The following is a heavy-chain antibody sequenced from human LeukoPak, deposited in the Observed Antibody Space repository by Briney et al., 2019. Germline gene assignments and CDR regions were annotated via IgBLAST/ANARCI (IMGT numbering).Heavy chain of an antibody. CDR3: ARAVAGTEGWFNS. V-gene: IGHV6-1*01. D-gene: IGHD1-1*01. Sequence: SQTLLLTCAISGDSFSSNSAAWNWIRQSPSRGLEWLGRTYYRSKWYNDYSAFVKSRIIINPDTSKNQFSLQLNSVTPEDTAVYYCARAVAGTEGWFNSWGQGTLVTVSS. J-gene: IGHJ5*01. CDR1: GDSFSSNSAA. CDR2: TYYRSKWYN.